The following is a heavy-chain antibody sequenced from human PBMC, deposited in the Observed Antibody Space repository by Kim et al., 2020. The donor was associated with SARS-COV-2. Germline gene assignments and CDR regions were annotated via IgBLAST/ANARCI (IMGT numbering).Heavy chain of an antibody. CDR1: GFTFSSYE. CDR3: AKGLTYYDILTGYYKGAYFDY. J-gene: IGHJ4*02. Sequence: GGSLRLSCAASGFTFSSYEMNWVRQAPGKGLEWVSYISSSGSTIYYADSVKGRFTIYRDNAKNSLYLQMNSLRAEDTAVYYCAKGLTYYDILTGYYKGAYFDYWGQGTLVTVSS. D-gene: IGHD3-9*01. CDR2: ISSSGSTI. V-gene: IGHV3-48*03.